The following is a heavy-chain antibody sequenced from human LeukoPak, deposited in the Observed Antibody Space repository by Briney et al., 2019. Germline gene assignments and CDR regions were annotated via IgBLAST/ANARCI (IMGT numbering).Heavy chain of an antibody. CDR2: GGSGGST. V-gene: IGHV3-23*01. J-gene: IGHJ6*03. Sequence: GGSLRLSCAASGFIFSSYAMSWVRQAPGKGLEWVSYGGSGGSTYYADSVKGRFTVSRDNSKSTLYMQMNSLTAEDTAVYYCAKMRGKYYHSYYMDDWGKGTTVTVSS. CDR3: AKMRGKYYHSYYMDD. CDR1: GFIFSSYA.